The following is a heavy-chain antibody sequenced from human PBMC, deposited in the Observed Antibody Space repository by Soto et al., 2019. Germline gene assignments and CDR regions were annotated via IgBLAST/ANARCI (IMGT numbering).Heavy chain of an antibody. CDR1: GYTFTNYD. V-gene: IGHV1-8*02. J-gene: IGHJ4*02. Sequence: QVQLVQSGAEVKKPGASVKVACKASGYTFTNYDNNWVRQATGQGLEWVGWMTPISGDTGYAQNFQGRVTMTSDTPRSTAYLELSSLTSEDTAVYYCARNLYNTGSFDHWGQGTLVTVSS. D-gene: IGHD3-10*01. CDR2: MTPISGDT. CDR3: ARNLYNTGSFDH.